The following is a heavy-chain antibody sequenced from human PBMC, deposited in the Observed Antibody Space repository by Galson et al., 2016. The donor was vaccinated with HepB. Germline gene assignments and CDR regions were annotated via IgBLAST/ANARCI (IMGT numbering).Heavy chain of an antibody. V-gene: IGHV3-33*01. D-gene: IGHD4-11*01. CDR3: AREEGDFSERGDF. CDR2: IWHDGSKK. J-gene: IGHJ4*02. Sequence: SLRLSCAASGFTFSHFGMHWVRQAPGKGLEWVAVIWHDGSKKYYGDSVKGRFIISRDNSKNTLYLQMNSLRAVDTTVYYCAREEGDFSERGDFWGQGTLVTVAS. CDR1: GFTFSHFG.